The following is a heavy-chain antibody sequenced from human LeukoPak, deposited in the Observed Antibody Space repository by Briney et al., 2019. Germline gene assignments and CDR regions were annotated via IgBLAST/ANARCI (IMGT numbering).Heavy chain of an antibody. CDR2: INPGGGST. CDR3: AKDLRWDHPGFDP. D-gene: IGHD4-23*01. J-gene: IGHJ5*02. V-gene: IGHV1-46*01. CDR1: GYPFTSYY. Sequence: ASVKVSCKASGYPFTSYYIHWVRQAPGQGLEWMGLINPGGGSTSYAQKFQDRVTMTRDTSTSTVYMELGSLRAEDTAVYYCAKDLRWDHPGFDPWGQGTLVIVSS.